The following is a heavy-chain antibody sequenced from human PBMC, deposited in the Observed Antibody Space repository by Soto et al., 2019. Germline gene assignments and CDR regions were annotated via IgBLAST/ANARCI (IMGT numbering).Heavy chain of an antibody. CDR3: ARGGGYPGNNYYYYGMDV. D-gene: IGHD5-12*01. J-gene: IGHJ6*02. CDR1: GYTFTGYY. Sequence: ASVKVSCKASGYTFTGYYMHWVRQAPGQGLEWMGWINPNSGGTNYAQKFQGWVTMTRDTSISTAYMELSRLRSDDTAVYYCARGGGYPGNNYYYYGMDVWGQGTTVTVSS. V-gene: IGHV1-2*04. CDR2: INPNSGGT.